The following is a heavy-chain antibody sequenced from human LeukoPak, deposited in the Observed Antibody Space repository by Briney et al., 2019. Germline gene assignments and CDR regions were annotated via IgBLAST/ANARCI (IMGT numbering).Heavy chain of an antibody. D-gene: IGHD2-15*01. CDR2: ISPGDSDT. Sequence: GESLKISCKGSGYSFTRYWIGWVRQMPGKGLEWMGIISPGDSDTRYSPSFQGEVTMSVDMSITTAYLQWNSLTASDTAMYYCSRPEVPCSGSGCSSGYVRAFDYWGQGTLVTVSS. V-gene: IGHV5-51*01. J-gene: IGHJ4*02. CDR3: SRPEVPCSGSGCSSGYVRAFDY. CDR1: GYSFTRYW.